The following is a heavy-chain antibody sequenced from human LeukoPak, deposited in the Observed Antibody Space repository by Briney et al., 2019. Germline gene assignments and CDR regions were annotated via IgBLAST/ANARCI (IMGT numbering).Heavy chain of an antibody. Sequence: PGGSLRLSCAASEFTFSSYSMNWVRQAPGKGPEWVSSISRSSTYIYYADSVKGRFTISRDNAKNSLYLQMNSLRADDTAVYYCARDPQGDYYMDVWGKGTTVTVSS. CDR2: ISRSSTYI. D-gene: IGHD3-16*01. V-gene: IGHV3-21*01. J-gene: IGHJ6*03. CDR1: EFTFSSYS. CDR3: ARDPQGDYYMDV.